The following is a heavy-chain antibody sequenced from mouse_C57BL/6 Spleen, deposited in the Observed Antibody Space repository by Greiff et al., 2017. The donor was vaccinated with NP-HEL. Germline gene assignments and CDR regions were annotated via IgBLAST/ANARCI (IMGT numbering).Heavy chain of an antibody. D-gene: IGHD1-1*01. J-gene: IGHJ4*01. CDR1: GFTFSDYG. CDR2: ISSGSSTI. Sequence: EVQLVESGGGLVKPGGSLKLSCAASGFTFSDYGMHWVRQAPEKGLEWVAYISSGSSTIYYADTVKGRFTISRDNAKNTLFLQMTSLRSEDTAMYYCAPYYYGSSYAMDYGGQGTSVTVSS. CDR3: APYYYGSSYAMDY. V-gene: IGHV5-17*01.